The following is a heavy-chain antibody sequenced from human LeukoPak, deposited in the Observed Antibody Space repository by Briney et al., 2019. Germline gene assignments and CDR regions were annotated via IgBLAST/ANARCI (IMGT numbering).Heavy chain of an antibody. V-gene: IGHV3-74*01. CDR1: GISLGNNW. CDR3: ERDVPHNWFDT. J-gene: IGHJ5*02. Sequence: GGCLTVSCAASGISLGNNWMHLVRQGPGEGLVWISRINSDGCGGIYAHSLNGRFTVSRDNAKNTLYLQMNSVRAADTAVYYCERDVPHNWFDTWGQGTLVTVSS. CDR2: INSDGCGG.